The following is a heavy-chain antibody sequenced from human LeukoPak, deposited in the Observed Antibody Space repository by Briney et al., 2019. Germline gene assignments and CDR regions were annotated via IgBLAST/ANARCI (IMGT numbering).Heavy chain of an antibody. CDR1: GGSISSYY. CDR2: IYYSGST. D-gene: IGHD4-17*01. CDR3: AREDYGDYFSWYFDL. Sequence: SEALSPTCTVSGGSISSYYWSWIRQPPGKGLEWIGYIYYSGSTNYNPSLKSRVTISVDTSKNQFSLKLSSVTAADTAVYYCAREDYGDYFSWYFDLWGRGTLVTVSS. J-gene: IGHJ2*01. V-gene: IGHV4-59*01.